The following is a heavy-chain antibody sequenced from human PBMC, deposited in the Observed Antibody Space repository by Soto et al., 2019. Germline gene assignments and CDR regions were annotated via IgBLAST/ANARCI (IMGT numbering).Heavy chain of an antibody. V-gene: IGHV3-33*01. CDR1: GFIFSPYG. J-gene: IGHJ6*03. Sequence: QEQLVESGGGVVQSGRSLRLSCAASGFIFSPYGMHWVRQAPGKGLEWVALIWHDGSEKYYADSVKGRFTITRDNSKNTLYLQMNSLRAEDTAVYFCARPAGHYYYYMDVWGIGTTVTVSS. CDR3: ARPAGHYYYYMDV. CDR2: IWHDGSEK. D-gene: IGHD6-13*01.